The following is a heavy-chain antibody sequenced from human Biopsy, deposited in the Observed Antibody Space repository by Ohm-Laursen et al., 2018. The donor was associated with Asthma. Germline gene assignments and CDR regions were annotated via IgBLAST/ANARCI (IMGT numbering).Heavy chain of an antibody. J-gene: IGHJ4*02. CDR3: ARATSTWSQSGPHYFDH. V-gene: IGHV4-59*01. Sequence: TLSLTCTVSPGSISDYYWNWIRQFPGKGLEWIGYVYSTGSTRYNPSLKSRVTISVDTSINQDPLRLSSVTAADTAMYYCARATSTWSQSGPHYFDHWGQGALVTVSS. CDR2: VYSTGST. CDR1: PGSISDYY. D-gene: IGHD6-13*01.